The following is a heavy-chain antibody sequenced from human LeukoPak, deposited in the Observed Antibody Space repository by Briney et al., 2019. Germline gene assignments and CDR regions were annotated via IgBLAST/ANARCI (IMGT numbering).Heavy chain of an antibody. Sequence: ASVKVSCKASGYTFTGYYMHWVRQAPGQGLEWMGWINPNSGGTNYAQKFQGRVTMTRDTSISTAYMELSRLRSDDTAVYYCARAVQPRDAFDIWGQGTMVTVSS. CDR2: INPNSGGT. CDR1: GYTFTGYY. CDR3: ARAVQPRDAFDI. J-gene: IGHJ3*02. D-gene: IGHD1-1*01. V-gene: IGHV1-2*02.